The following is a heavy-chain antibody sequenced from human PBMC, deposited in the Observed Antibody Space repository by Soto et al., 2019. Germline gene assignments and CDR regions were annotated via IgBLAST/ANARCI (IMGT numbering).Heavy chain of an antibody. CDR3: AREGGCTSATCRSPNNWFDP. Sequence: GGSLRLSCAASGFTFSDYDMSWIHQAPGKGLEWVSYISSSGDFTKYADSVKGRFTVSRDNAENSLFLQVNTLRVDDTAVYYCAREGGCTSATCRSPNNWFDPWGQGTLVTVSS. CDR2: ISSSGDFT. CDR1: GFTFSDYD. V-gene: IGHV3-11*06. D-gene: IGHD2-8*02. J-gene: IGHJ5*02.